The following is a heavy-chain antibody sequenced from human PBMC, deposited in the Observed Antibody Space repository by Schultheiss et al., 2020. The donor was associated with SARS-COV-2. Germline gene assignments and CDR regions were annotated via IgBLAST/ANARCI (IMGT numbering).Heavy chain of an antibody. Sequence: GGSLRLSCAASGFTFSSYAMHWVRQAPGKGLEWVAVISYDGSNKYYADSVKGRFTISRDNSKNTLYLQMNSLRAEDTAVYYCARDYYDSSGYSDYWGQGTLVTVSS. CDR2: ISYDGSNK. V-gene: IGHV3-30*04. J-gene: IGHJ4*02. D-gene: IGHD3-22*01. CDR1: GFTFSSYA. CDR3: ARDYYDSSGYSDY.